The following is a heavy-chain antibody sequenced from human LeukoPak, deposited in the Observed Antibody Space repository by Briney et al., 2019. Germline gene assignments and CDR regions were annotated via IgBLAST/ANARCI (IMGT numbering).Heavy chain of an antibody. CDR3: ARDTVEMTTPGDY. CDR2: INPSGGST. D-gene: IGHD5-24*01. V-gene: IGHV1-46*01. Sequence: ASVKVSCKASGYTFTSYYIHWVRQAPGQGLEWMVIINPSGGSTSYAQNFQGRVTMTRDMSTSTVYMELSSLRSEDTAVYYCARDTVEMTTPGDYWGQGTLVTVSS. J-gene: IGHJ4*02. CDR1: GYTFTSYY.